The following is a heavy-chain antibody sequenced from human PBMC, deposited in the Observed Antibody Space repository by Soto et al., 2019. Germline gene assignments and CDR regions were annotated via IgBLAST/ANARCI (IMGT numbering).Heavy chain of an antibody. CDR3: ARLGYRGGYFYGMDV. Sequence: ASVKVSCKASGGTFSSYTISWVRQAPGQGLEWMRRIIPILGIANYAQKYQGRVTITADKSTSTAYMELSSLRSEDTAVYYCARLGYRGGYFYGMDVWGQGTTVTVSS. CDR2: IIPILGIA. V-gene: IGHV1-69*02. D-gene: IGHD1-1*01. J-gene: IGHJ6*02. CDR1: GGTFSSYT.